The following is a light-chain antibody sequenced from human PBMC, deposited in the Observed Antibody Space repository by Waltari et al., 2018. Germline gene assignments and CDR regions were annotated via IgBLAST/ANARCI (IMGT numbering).Light chain of an antibody. V-gene: IGKV1-9*01. J-gene: IGKJ2*01. Sequence: DIQLTQSPSFLSASVGDRVTITCRASQGINSHLAWYQQKTGRAPNFLIYAASTLRRGVPSRFSGSGSGTVFTLTINGLQPEDFSTYYCQQLNSSLYSFGQGTEVVMK. CDR1: QGINSH. CDR3: QQLNSSLYS. CDR2: AAS.